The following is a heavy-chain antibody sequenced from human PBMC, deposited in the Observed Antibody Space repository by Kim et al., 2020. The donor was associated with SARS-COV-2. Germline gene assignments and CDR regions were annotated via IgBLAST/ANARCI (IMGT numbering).Heavy chain of an antibody. J-gene: IGHJ4*02. Sequence: SDYAVSVKSRITIHPDTSTNQFSLQLTSVTPEDTAFYYCVRYSGWYYFDYWGQGTLVTVSS. D-gene: IGHD6-19*01. CDR2: S. CDR3: VRYSGWYYFDY. V-gene: IGHV6-1*01.